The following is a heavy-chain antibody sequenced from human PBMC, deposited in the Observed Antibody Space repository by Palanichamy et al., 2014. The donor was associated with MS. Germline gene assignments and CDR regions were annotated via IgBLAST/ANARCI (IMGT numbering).Heavy chain of an antibody. CDR3: ARDMTGTPFEYYDFRSGSFDY. V-gene: IGHV1-18*01. Sequence: VQLVQSGAEVKKPGASVKVSCKASGYTFTSYGISWVRQAPGQGLEWMGWISAYNGNTNNAQKLQGRVTMTTDTSTSTAYMELRSLRSDDTAVYYCARDMTGTPFEYYDFRSGSFDYWGQGTLVTVSS. CDR2: ISAYNGNT. J-gene: IGHJ4*02. D-gene: IGHD3-3*01. CDR1: GYTFTSYG.